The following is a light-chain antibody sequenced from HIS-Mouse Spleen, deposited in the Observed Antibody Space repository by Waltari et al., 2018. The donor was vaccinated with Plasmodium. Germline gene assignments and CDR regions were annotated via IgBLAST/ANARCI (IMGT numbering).Light chain of an antibody. CDR1: QSVSSSY. J-gene: IGKJ4*01. CDR3: QQYGSSPPLT. Sequence: EIVLTQSPGTLSLSPGERATLPCRASQSVSSSYLAWYQQKPGQAPRLLIYGASSRATGIPDRFSGSGSGTDFTLTISRLEPEDFAVYYCQQYGSSPPLTFGGGTKVVIK. V-gene: IGKV3-20*01. CDR2: GAS.